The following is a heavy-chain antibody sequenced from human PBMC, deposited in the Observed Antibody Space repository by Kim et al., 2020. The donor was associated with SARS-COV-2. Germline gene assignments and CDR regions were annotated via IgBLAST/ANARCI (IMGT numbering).Heavy chain of an antibody. Sequence: SETLSLTCTASGGSISSSSYYWGWIRQPPGKGLEWIGSIYYSGSTYYNPSLKSLVTISVDTSKNQFSLKLSSVTAADTAVYYCARDGGWYYGSGSYSNWFGPWGQGTLVTVSS. J-gene: IGHJ5*02. CDR3: ARDGGWYYGSGSYSNWFGP. D-gene: IGHD3-10*01. CDR2: IYYSGST. CDR1: GGSISSSSYY. V-gene: IGHV4-39*07.